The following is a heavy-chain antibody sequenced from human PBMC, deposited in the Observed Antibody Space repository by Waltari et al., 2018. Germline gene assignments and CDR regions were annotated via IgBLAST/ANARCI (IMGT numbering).Heavy chain of an antibody. D-gene: IGHD3-22*01. CDR2: ISSSGSTI. Sequence: EVQLVESGGGLVQPGGSLRLSCAASGFTFSSYEMNWVRQAPGKGLEWVSYISSSGSTIYYADSVKGRFTISRDNAKNSLYLQMNSLRAEDTAVYYCARALDYYDSSGYYDGNYWGQGTLVIVSS. J-gene: IGHJ4*02. CDR3: ARALDYYDSSGYYDGNY. CDR1: GFTFSSYE. V-gene: IGHV3-48*03.